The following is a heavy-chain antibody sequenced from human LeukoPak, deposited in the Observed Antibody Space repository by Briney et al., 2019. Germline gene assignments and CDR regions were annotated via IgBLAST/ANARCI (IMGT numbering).Heavy chain of an antibody. J-gene: IGHJ5*02. CDR3: ARHRKQQLVPSWFDP. CDR1: GGSIDSTNF. V-gene: IGHV4-39*01. CDR2: IYYTGDA. Sequence: PSETLSLTCSVSGGSIDSTNFWGWVRQPPGKGLEWIGSIYYTGDAYYNPSLKSRVTISIDTSKNQFSLKLSSVTAADTAVYYCARHRKQQLVPSWFDPWGQGTLVTVSS. D-gene: IGHD6-13*01.